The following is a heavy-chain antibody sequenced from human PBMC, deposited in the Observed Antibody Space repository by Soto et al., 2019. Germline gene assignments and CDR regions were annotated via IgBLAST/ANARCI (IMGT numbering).Heavy chain of an antibody. D-gene: IGHD3-22*01. CDR2: ISSSSSYT. J-gene: IGHJ5*02. Sequence: GGSLRHSCAASGFTFSDYYMSWIRQAPGKGLEWVSYISSSSSYTNYADSVKGRFSISRDNAKNSLYLQMNSLRAEDTAVYYCARDPYYDSSGYYYHWGQGT. CDR3: ARDPYYDSSGYYYH. V-gene: IGHV3-11*05. CDR1: GFTFSDYY.